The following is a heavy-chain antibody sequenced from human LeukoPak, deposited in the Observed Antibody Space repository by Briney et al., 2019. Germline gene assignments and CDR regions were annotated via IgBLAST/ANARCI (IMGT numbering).Heavy chain of an antibody. V-gene: IGHV3-48*03. CDR3: ARDCIRKHYGMDV. Sequence: GGSLGLSCAASGFTFSSYEMNWVRQAPGKGLEWVSYISSSGSTIYYADSVKGRFTISRDNAKNSLYLQMNSLRAEDTAVYYCARDCIRKHYGMDVWGQGTTVTVSS. D-gene: IGHD3-3*02. J-gene: IGHJ6*02. CDR1: GFTFSSYE. CDR2: ISSSGSTI.